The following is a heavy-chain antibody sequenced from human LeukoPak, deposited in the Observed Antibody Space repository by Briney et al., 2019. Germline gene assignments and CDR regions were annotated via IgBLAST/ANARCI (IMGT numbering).Heavy chain of an antibody. Sequence: GSLRLSCAASGFTFTNYWMHWVRQAPGKGLVWVSHINTDGSSTNYADSVKGRFTISRDNAKHTLYLQMNSLRAEDTAVYYCARDPGAYFDYWGQGTLVTVSS. CDR1: GFTFTNYW. J-gene: IGHJ4*02. D-gene: IGHD3-16*01. V-gene: IGHV3-74*01. CDR2: INTDGSST. CDR3: ARDPGAYFDY.